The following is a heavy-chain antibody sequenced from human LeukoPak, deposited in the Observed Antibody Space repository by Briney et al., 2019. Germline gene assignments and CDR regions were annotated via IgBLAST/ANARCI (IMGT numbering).Heavy chain of an antibody. J-gene: IGHJ6*02. CDR1: GGSISSYY. D-gene: IGHD6-19*01. V-gene: IGHV4-4*07. Sequence: SETLSLTCTVSGGSISSYYWSWIRQPAGKGLEWIGRIYTSGSTNYNPSLKSRVTMSVDTSKNQFSLKLSSVTAADTAVYYCARGAVAGHYYYYGMDVWGQGTTVTVSS. CDR2: IYTSGST. CDR3: ARGAVAGHYYYYGMDV.